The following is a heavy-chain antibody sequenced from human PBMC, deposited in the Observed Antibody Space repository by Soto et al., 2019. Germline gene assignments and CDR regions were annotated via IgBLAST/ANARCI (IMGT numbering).Heavy chain of an antibody. J-gene: IGHJ6*02. Sequence: PGGSLRLSCAASGFTVISNYMSWVRQAPGKGLEWVSVIYSGGSTYYADSVKGRFTISRDNSKNTLYLQMNSLRAEDTAVYYCASTVTRASYYYGMDVWGQGTTVTVSS. D-gene: IGHD4-17*01. CDR3: ASTVTRASYYYGMDV. V-gene: IGHV3-53*01. CDR2: IYSGGST. CDR1: GFTVISNY.